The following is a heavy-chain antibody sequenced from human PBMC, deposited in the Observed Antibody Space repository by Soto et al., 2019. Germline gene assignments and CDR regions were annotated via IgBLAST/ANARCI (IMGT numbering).Heavy chain of an antibody. CDR1: GFPFSSSA. CDR3: AKDLVRRAAAEGYYGMDV. CDR2: ISGSGGST. D-gene: IGHD6-13*01. V-gene: IGHV3-23*01. J-gene: IGHJ6*02. Sequence: GPLRLSRPASGFPFSSSAMSWVRQAPGKGLEWVSAISGSGGSTYYADSVKGRFTISRDNSKNTLYLQMNSLRAEDTAVYYCAKDLVRRAAAEGYYGMDVWGQGTTVTVSS.